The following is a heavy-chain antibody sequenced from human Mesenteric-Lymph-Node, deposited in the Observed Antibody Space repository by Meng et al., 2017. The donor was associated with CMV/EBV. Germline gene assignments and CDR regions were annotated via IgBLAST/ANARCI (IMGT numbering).Heavy chain of an antibody. CDR3: ARDDYSNIDGMDV. J-gene: IGHJ6*02. CDR1: GFTLSSYG. V-gene: IGHV3-48*04. CDR2: ISSSSSTI. Sequence: GESLKISCAASGFTLSSYGMHWVRQAPGKGLEWVSYISSSSSTIYYADSVKGRFTISRDNAKNSLYLQMNSLRAEDTAVYYCARDDYSNIDGMDVWGQGTTVTVSS. D-gene: IGHD4-11*01.